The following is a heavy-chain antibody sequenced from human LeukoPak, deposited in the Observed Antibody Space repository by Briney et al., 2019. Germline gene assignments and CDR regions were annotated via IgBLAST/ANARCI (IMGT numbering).Heavy chain of an antibody. CDR1: GFTVSSNY. V-gene: IGHV3-66*01. D-gene: IGHD3-10*01. CDR2: IYSGGST. CDR3: AKDLRNYYGSGSYYGKEHFDY. J-gene: IGHJ4*02. Sequence: PGGSLRLSCAASGFTVSSNYMSWVRQAPGKGLEWVSVIYSGGSTYYADSVKGRFTISRDNSRNTLYLQMNSLRAEDTAVYYCAKDLRNYYGSGSYYGKEHFDYWGQGTLVTVSS.